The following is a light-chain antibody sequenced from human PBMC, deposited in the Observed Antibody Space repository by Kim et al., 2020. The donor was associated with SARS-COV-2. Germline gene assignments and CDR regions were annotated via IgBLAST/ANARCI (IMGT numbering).Light chain of an antibody. Sequence: GKTVTISCTVRSGNITTNYVQWYQQRPGGAPTTVIYEDKQRPSGVPDRFSGSIDISSNSASLTISGLKTEDEADYFCQTWHVTNPLFGGGTQLTVL. V-gene: IGLV6-57*02. CDR1: SGNITTNY. CDR3: QTWHVTNPL. CDR2: EDK. J-gene: IGLJ3*02.